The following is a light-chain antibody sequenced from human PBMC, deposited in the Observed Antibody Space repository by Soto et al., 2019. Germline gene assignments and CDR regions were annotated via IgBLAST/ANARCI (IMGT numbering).Light chain of an antibody. CDR3: QQYYSYPIT. V-gene: IGKV1-8*01. CDR1: QGISGY. Sequence: IRMTQSPSSFSASTGDRVTITCRASQGISGYLAWYQQKPGKAPKLLIYAASTLQSGVSSRFSGSGSGTDFTLTISCLQSEDFATYYCQQYYSYPITFGQGTRLEIK. J-gene: IGKJ5*01. CDR2: AAS.